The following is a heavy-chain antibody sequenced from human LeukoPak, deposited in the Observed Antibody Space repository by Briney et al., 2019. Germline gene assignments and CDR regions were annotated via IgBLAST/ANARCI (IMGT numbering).Heavy chain of an antibody. CDR2: INHSGST. V-gene: IGHV4-34*01. CDR1: GGSFSGYY. D-gene: IGHD6-19*01. Sequence: PSETLSLTCAVYGGSFSGYYWSWIRQPPGKGLEWIGEINHSGSTNYNPSLKSRVTISVDTSKNQFSLKLSSVTAADTAVCYCARSRIGAVAGSDYWGQGTLVTVSS. CDR3: ARSRIGAVAGSDY. J-gene: IGHJ4*02.